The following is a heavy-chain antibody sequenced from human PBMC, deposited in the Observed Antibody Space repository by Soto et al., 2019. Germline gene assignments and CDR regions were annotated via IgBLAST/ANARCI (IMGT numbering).Heavy chain of an antibody. CDR3: ARIGSYHGFAY. CDR2: INPGGGST. D-gene: IGHD3-16*01. J-gene: IGHJ4*02. CDR1: GYIFTRYY. Sequence: GASVKVSWKASGYIFTRYYVHWVRQAPGQGLEWMGLINPGGGSTSYTQSFQGRVTMTRDTSTSTVYMELSSLRSEDTAVYYCARIGSYHGFAYWGQGTLVTVSS. V-gene: IGHV1-46*03.